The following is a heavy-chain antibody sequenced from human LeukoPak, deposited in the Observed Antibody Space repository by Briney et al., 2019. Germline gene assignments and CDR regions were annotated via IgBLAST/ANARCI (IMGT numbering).Heavy chain of an antibody. CDR1: GLTFSSSW. J-gene: IGHJ5*02. CDR2: INPAGSQK. V-gene: IGHV3-7*01. Sequence: QAGGSLRLSCAASGLTFSSSWMNWIRQAPGKGPEWLANINPAGSQKDYVDSVKGRFAISRDNAKDSVFLQMNNLRAEDTAVYYCARYSGSFPGWLDPWGPGTLVTVSS. D-gene: IGHD1-26*01. CDR3: ARYSGSFPGWLDP.